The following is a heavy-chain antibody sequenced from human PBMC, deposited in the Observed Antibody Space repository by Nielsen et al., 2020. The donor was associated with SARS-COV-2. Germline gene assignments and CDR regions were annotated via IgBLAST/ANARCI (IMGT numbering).Heavy chain of an antibody. CDR2: IFYRGNT. V-gene: IGHV4-59*12. J-gene: IGHJ4*02. CDR3: AREERHQQLAADY. CDR1: GGSITGYY. D-gene: IGHD6-13*01. Sequence: SETLSLTCTVSGGSITGYYWSWIRQPPGKGLEWIGYIFYRGNTNYKPSLKSRVTISVDTSKNQFTLRLNSVTAADTAVYFCAREERHQQLAADYWGPGTLVTVTS.